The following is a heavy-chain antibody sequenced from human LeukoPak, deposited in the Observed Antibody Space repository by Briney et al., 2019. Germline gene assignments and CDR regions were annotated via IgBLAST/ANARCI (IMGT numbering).Heavy chain of an antibody. V-gene: IGHV3-23*01. Sequence: LAGGSLRLSCAASGFTFSSYGMSWVRQAPGKGLEWVSAISGSGGSTYYADSVKGRFTISRDNSKNTLYLQMNSLRAEDTALYYCAKDIRASFDYYYMDVWGKGTTVTISS. CDR3: AKDIRASFDYYYMDV. CDR1: GFTFSSYG. J-gene: IGHJ6*03. CDR2: ISGSGGST. D-gene: IGHD1-14*01.